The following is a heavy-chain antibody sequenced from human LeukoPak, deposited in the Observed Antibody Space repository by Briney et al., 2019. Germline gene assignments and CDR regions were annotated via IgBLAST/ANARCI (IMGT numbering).Heavy chain of an antibody. Sequence: PSQTLSPTCTVSGDSISSCTYYWSWIRQPAGKGLEWIGRIYTSGSTNYNPSLKSRVTISVDTSKNQFSLKLSSVTAADTAVYYYARSRSESSTLYYYYYYMDVWGKGATVTVSS. V-gene: IGHV4-61*02. D-gene: IGHD1-26*01. CDR3: ARSRSESSTLYYYYYYMDV. CDR2: IYTSGST. J-gene: IGHJ6*03. CDR1: GDSISSCTYY.